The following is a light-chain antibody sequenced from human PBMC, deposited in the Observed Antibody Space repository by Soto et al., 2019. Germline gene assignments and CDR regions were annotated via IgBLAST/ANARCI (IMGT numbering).Light chain of an antibody. V-gene: IGKV1-8*01. J-gene: IGKJ1*01. Sequence: AIRMTQSPSSLSACTGDRVTITCRASQGISSYLAWYQQKPGKAPKLLIYAASTLQSGVPSRFSGSGSGTDFTLTISCLQSEDFATYYCQQYYSYPRTFGQGTKV. CDR2: AAS. CDR3: QQYYSYPRT. CDR1: QGISSY.